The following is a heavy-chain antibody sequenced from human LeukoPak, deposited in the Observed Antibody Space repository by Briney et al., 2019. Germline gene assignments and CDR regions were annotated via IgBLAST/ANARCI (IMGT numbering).Heavy chain of an antibody. Sequence: SGTLSLTCAVSGGSISSSNWWSWVRQPPGKGLEWIGEIYHSGSTNYNPSLKSRVTMSVDTSKNQFSLKLSSVTAADTAVYYCARDPYYYRHHFDCWGKGTLVTVSS. V-gene: IGHV4-4*02. CDR2: IYHSGST. CDR3: ARDPYYYRHHFDC. D-gene: IGHD3-22*01. CDR1: GGSISSSNW. J-gene: IGHJ4*02.